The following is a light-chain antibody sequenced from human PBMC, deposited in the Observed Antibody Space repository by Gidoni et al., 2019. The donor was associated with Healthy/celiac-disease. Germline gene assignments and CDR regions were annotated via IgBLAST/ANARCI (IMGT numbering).Light chain of an antibody. J-gene: IGKJ4*01. V-gene: IGKV1-39*01. CDR2: AAS. CDR1: QSISSY. CDR3: QQSYSTPLT. Sequence: IQMTQSPSSLSASVGDRVTLTCRASQSISSYLNWYQQKLGKAPKLLIYAASSLQSGVPARFSGSGSGTDFTLTISSLQPEDFATYYCQQSYSTPLTFGGGTKVEIK.